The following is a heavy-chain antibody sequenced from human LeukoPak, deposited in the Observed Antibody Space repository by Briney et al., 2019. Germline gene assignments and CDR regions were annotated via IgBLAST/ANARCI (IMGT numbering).Heavy chain of an antibody. CDR1: GFTFSSYW. J-gene: IGHJ4*02. D-gene: IGHD6-25*01. V-gene: IGHV3-7*01. Sequence: GGSLRLSCAVSGFTFSSYWMNWVRQPPGKGLEWVANIKQEESEKYYVDSVKGRSTTARDNSKNSLYLQMDSVGAEDTAVYYCARVLDNSSSRYQSLKDWGQGTLVTVSS. CDR3: ARVLDNSSSRYQSLKD. CDR2: IKQEESEK.